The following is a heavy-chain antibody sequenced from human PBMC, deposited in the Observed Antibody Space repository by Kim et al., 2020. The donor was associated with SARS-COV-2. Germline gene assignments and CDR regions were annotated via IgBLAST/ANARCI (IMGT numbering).Heavy chain of an antibody. J-gene: IGHJ6*02. CDR3: ARGLAQGSLSMRSERYGMDV. D-gene: IGHD1-26*01. V-gene: IGHV1-18*01. CDR1: GYTFPNYG. Sequence: ASVKVSCKASGYTFPNYGISWVRQAPGQGLEWMGWISTYNANTNYAQKVQGRVTMTTDTSTSTAYMELRSLRSDDTAVYFCARGLAQGSLSMRSERYGMDVWGQGTTVTISS. CDR2: ISTYNANT.